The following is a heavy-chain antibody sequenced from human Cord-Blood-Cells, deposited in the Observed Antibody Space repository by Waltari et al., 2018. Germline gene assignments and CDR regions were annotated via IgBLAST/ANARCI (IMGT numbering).Heavy chain of an antibody. V-gene: IGHV4-39*01. CDR1: GGSISSSSYY. J-gene: IGHJ2*01. CDR3: ARLTRPDYDILTGYWYFDL. Sequence: QLQLQESGPGLVKPSETLSLTCTVSGGSISSSSYYWGWIRQPPGKGLEWIGSIYYSGSTYYNPSLKSRVTISVDTSKIQFSLKLSSVTAADTAVYYCARLTRPDYDILTGYWYFDLWGRGTLVTVSS. D-gene: IGHD3-9*01. CDR2: IYYSGST.